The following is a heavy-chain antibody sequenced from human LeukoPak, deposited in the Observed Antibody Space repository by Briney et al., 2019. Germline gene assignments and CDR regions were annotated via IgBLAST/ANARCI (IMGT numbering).Heavy chain of an antibody. CDR1: GYIFSVHY. CDR2: INPASGGT. D-gene: IGHD2-21*01. Sequence: ASVTVSCKASGYIFSVHYIQWVRQAPGQGLEWMGWINPASGGTNNAQKFHGRVTMTTDTSISTLHMELNSLRSDDTAVYYCARVLFPSGPTHCFDPWGQGTLVTVSS. V-gene: IGHV1-2*02. CDR3: ARVLFPSGPTHCFDP. J-gene: IGHJ5*02.